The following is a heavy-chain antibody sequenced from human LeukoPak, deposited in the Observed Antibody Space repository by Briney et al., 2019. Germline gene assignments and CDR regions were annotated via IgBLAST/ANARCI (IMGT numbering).Heavy chain of an antibody. J-gene: IGHJ4*02. CDR3: ARDEEEMATI. Sequence: GASVKVSCKASGGAFSSYAISWVRQAPGQGLEWMGGIIPILGTANYAQKFQGRVTITADESTSTAYMELSSLRSEDTAVYYCARDEEEMATIWGQGTLVTVSS. CDR2: IIPILGTA. CDR1: GGAFSSYA. D-gene: IGHD5-24*01. V-gene: IGHV1-69*13.